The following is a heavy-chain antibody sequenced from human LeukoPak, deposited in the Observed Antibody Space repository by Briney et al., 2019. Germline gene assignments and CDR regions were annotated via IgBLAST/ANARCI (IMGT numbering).Heavy chain of an antibody. D-gene: IGHD1-26*01. CDR2: IYYSGST. CDR3: ARERGSGSYFDY. J-gene: IGHJ4*02. Sequence: ETLSLTCAVYGGSFSGYYWSWIRQPPGKGLEWIGYIYYSGSTNYNPSLKSRVTISVDTSKNQFSLKLSPVTAADTAVYYCARERGSGSYFDYWGQGTLVTVSS. CDR1: GGSFSGYY. V-gene: IGHV4-59*01.